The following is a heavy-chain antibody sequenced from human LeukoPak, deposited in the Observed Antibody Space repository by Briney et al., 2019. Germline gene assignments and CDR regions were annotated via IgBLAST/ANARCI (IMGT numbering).Heavy chain of an antibody. V-gene: IGHV3-21*01. J-gene: IGHJ4*02. Sequence: PGGSLRLSCAASGFSFSSYTMNWVRQAPGKGLEWVSIISSSSSYIYYADSVKGRFTISRDNAKNALYLQMNSLRAEDTAVYYCARASITMVRGVTQYYFDYWGQGTLVTVSS. D-gene: IGHD3-10*01. CDR1: GFSFSSYT. CDR3: ARASITMVRGVTQYYFDY. CDR2: ISSSSSYI.